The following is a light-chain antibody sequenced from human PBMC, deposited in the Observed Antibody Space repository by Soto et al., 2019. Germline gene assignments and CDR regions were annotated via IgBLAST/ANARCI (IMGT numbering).Light chain of an antibody. CDR1: RSIAGY. CDR2: AAS. J-gene: IGKJ1*01. V-gene: IGKV1-39*01. Sequence: DIPVTQSPSSLSASVGDRVNITCRASRSIAGYLNWYHQKPRKAPKLLVYAASSLHGGVPSRFSGSGSGTDFTLTISSLLPEDFGTYYCQQTYGTPRTFGQGTKVEVK. CDR3: QQTYGTPRT.